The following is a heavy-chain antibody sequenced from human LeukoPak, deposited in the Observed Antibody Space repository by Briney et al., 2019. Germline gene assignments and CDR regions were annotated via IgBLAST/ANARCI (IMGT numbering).Heavy chain of an antibody. CDR3: ARAITIFGVVITYDAFDI. J-gene: IGHJ3*02. CDR1: GFTFSSYS. V-gene: IGHV3-21*01. CDR2: ISSSSSYI. D-gene: IGHD3-3*01. Sequence: GGSLRLSCAASGFTFSSYSMNWVRQAPGKGLEWVSSISSSSSYIYYADSVKGRFTISRDNAKSSLYLQMNSLRAEDTAVYYCARAITIFGVVITYDAFDIWGQGTMVTVSS.